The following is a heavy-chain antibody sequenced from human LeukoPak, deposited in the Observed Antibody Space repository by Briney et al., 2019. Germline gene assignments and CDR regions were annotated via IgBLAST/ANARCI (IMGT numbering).Heavy chain of an antibody. D-gene: IGHD1-26*01. Sequence: GRSLRLSCAASGFTFSSYGMHWVRQALGKGLEWVAVIWYDGSNKYYADSVKGRFTISRDNSKNTLYLQMNSLRAEDTAVYYCAAHHGELGYFDYWGQGTLVTVSS. CDR3: AAHHGELGYFDY. CDR2: IWYDGSNK. V-gene: IGHV3-33*01. CDR1: GFTFSSYG. J-gene: IGHJ4*02.